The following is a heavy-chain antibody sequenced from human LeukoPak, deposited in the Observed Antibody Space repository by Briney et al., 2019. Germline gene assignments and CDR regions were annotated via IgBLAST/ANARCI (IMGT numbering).Heavy chain of an antibody. CDR3: ARQGYHYYGIDV. J-gene: IGHJ6*02. V-gene: IGHV4-30-2*01. CDR2: IYHGGST. CDR1: GGSISSGGYS. Sequence: SETLSLTCYVSGGSISSGGYSWTWVRQPPGKGLEWVGYIYHGGSTYYNPSLKSRLTISIDTSKNQFSLKLSSVTAADTAVYYCARQGYHYYGIDVWGQGTTVTVSS.